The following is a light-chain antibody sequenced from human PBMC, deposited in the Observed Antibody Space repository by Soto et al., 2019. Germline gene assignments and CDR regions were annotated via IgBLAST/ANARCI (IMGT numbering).Light chain of an antibody. V-gene: IGLV2-14*01. Sequence: QSALTQPASVSGSPGQSITISCTGTSSDVGGYNYVSWYQQYPGKAPKLMIYEVSNRPSGVSNRFSGSRSGSTASLTISGLQAEDEADYYCSSYTSSTTLEVFGTGTKVTVL. CDR3: SSYTSSTTLEV. CDR1: SSDVGGYNY. CDR2: EVS. J-gene: IGLJ1*01.